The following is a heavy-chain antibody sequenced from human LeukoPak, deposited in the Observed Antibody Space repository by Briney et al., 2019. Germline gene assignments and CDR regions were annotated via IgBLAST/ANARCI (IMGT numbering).Heavy chain of an antibody. J-gene: IGHJ5*02. Sequence: SETLSLTCTVSGGSISSYYWSWIRQPPGKGLEWIGYIYYSGSTNYNPSLKSRVTISVDTSKNQFSLKLSSVTAADTAVYYCARGGLYSGSYEGWFDPWGQGSLVTVSS. CDR2: IYYSGST. D-gene: IGHD3-10*01. CDR1: GGSISSYY. CDR3: ARGGLYSGSYEGWFDP. V-gene: IGHV4-59*12.